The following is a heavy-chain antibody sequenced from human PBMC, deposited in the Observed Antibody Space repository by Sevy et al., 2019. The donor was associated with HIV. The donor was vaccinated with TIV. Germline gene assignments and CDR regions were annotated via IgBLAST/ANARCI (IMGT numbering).Heavy chain of an antibody. CDR3: ASHGGSYPRHYIDY. V-gene: IGHV3-23*01. J-gene: IGHJ4*02. D-gene: IGHD1-26*01. Sequence: RGSLRLSCAASGFTFNTYAMSWVRQAPGRGLEWVSGITGSGDSTYYVDSVKGRFTISRDNSKDTLYLQMNSLRAEDTAVYYCASHGGSYPRHYIDYWGQGTLVTVSS. CDR2: ITGSGDST. CDR1: GFTFNTYA.